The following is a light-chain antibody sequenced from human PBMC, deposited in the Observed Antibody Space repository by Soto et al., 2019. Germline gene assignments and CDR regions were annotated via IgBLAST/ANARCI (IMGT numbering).Light chain of an antibody. J-gene: IGLJ2*01. Sequence: TQPPPMSWAPRQRGTISCTGSSSQNGAGYDVHWYQQLPGRAPKLLIYGNTNRPSGVPDRFPGSKSGTSASLAITGLQAEDEADYYCLSFDSSLRVVFGGGTQLTVL. CDR3: LSFDSSLRVV. CDR1: SSQNGAGYD. V-gene: IGLV1-40*01. CDR2: GNT.